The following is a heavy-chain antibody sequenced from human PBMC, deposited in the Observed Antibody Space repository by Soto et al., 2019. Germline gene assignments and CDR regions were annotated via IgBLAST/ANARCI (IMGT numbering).Heavy chain of an antibody. D-gene: IGHD3-9*01. V-gene: IGHV1-18*01. CDR3: ARVLGGLYYDILTRNFYFDY. Sequence: ASVKVSCKASGYTFTNYGFSWVRQAPGQGLEWMGWISGYNGNTNYAERLQGRVTMTTDTSTSTAYMELKSLRAEDTAVYYCARVLGGLYYDILTRNFYFDYWGQGTLVTVSS. J-gene: IGHJ4*02. CDR1: GYTFTNYG. CDR2: ISGYNGNT.